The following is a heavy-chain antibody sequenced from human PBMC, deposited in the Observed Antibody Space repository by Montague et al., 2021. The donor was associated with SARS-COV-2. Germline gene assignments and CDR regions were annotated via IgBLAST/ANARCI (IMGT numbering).Heavy chain of an antibody. CDR1: GGSISSYY. D-gene: IGHD6-13*01. CDR2: IFNSGST. CDR3: VRVGVSIWYSFFDY. J-gene: IGHJ4*02. V-gene: IGHV4-59*01. Sequence: SETLSLTCNVSGGSISSYYWSWIRQPPGKGLEWIGYIFNSGSTNYNPSLKSRVTISVDTSKNQLSLRLRSVTAADTAVYYCVRVGVSIWYSFFDYWGQGTLVTVSS.